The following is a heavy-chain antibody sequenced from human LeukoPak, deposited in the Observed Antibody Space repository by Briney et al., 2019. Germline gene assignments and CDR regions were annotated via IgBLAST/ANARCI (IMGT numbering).Heavy chain of an antibody. V-gene: IGHV4-59*02. J-gene: IGHJ4*02. CDR1: GGSVSSYY. Sequence: KTSETLSLTCTVSGGSVSSYYWSWIRQPPGKGLEWIGFIYDSGSTNYNPSLKSRVTISVDTSKNQFSLKLSSVTAADTAVYFCARIAVTGHGWHFDYWGQGTLVTVSS. D-gene: IGHD6-19*01. CDR2: IYDSGST. CDR3: ARIAVTGHGWHFDY.